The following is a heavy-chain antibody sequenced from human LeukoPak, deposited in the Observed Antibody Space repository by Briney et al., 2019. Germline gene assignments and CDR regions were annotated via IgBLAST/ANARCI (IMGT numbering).Heavy chain of an antibody. Sequence: GGSLRLSCAASGFTFSSYSMTWFRQAPGKGLEWVSSISSSSSYIYYADSVKGRFTISRDNAKNSLYLQMNSLRAEDTAVYYCAREDSSENWFDPWGQGTLVTVSS. CDR1: GFTFSSYS. CDR3: AREDSSENWFDP. D-gene: IGHD3-22*01. CDR2: ISSSSSYI. V-gene: IGHV3-21*01. J-gene: IGHJ5*02.